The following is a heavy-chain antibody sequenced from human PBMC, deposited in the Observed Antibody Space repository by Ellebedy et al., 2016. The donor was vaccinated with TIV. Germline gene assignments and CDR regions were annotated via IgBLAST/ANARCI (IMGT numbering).Heavy chain of an antibody. Sequence: PGGSLRLSCAVSGFSFRSYWMSWVRQAPGKGLEWVANIRGDSEKYYVDSVKGRFTISRDNSENSLYLQMDNLRVDDTAVYFCARRGSYGDYVVHINNWFDRWGQGTLVTVSS. J-gene: IGHJ5*02. CDR3: ARRGSYGDYVVHINNWFDR. V-gene: IGHV3-7*01. D-gene: IGHD4-17*01. CDR2: IRGDSEK. CDR1: GFSFRSYW.